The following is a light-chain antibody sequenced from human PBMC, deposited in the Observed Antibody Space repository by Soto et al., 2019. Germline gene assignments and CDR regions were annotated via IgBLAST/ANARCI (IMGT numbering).Light chain of an antibody. CDR2: GAS. V-gene: IGKV3-11*01. CDR1: QSVNSN. Sequence: EIVMTQSPATLSVSPGERATLSCRASQSVNSNLAWYQQKPGQAPRLVIYGASNRATGIPGRFSGSGSGTDFTLTISSLEPEDFGVYYCQQRSSWPRTFGQGTKVEIK. J-gene: IGKJ1*01. CDR3: QQRSSWPRT.